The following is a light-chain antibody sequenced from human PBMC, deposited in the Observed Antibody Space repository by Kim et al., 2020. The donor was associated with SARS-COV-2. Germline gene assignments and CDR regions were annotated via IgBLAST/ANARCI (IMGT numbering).Light chain of an antibody. J-gene: IGKJ5*01. Sequence: ASVGDSVTITFRASQDISNFLAWFQQKPGKSPKSLIYAASRLQGGVPSKFSGGGSGTDFTLTISNLQPEDFATYYCQQYHSYPPTFGQGTRLEIK. V-gene: IGKV1-16*02. CDR1: QDISNF. CDR2: AAS. CDR3: QQYHSYPPT.